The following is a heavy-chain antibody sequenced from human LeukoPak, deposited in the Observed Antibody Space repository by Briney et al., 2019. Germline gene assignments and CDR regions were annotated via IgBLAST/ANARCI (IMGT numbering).Heavy chain of an antibody. Sequence: GGSLRLSCAASGFSFSNAWMDWVRRAPGKGLEWVGRIKSKTDGGTAHYAAPVKGRFTISRDDSRNTLYLQMNSLKTEDTAVYYCTIEKRHSSGGYGAFDIWGQGTMVTVSS. D-gene: IGHD6-19*01. CDR3: TIEKRHSSGGYGAFDI. CDR1: GFSFSNAW. V-gene: IGHV3-15*01. J-gene: IGHJ3*02. CDR2: IKSKTDGGTA.